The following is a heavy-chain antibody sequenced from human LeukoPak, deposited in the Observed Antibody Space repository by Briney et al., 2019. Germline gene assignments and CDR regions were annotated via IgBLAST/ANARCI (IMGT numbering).Heavy chain of an antibody. Sequence: SETLSLTCTVSGGSISSYYWSWIRQPPGKGLEWIGRIYTSGSTNYNPSLKSRVTMSVDTSKNQFSLKLSSVTAADTAVYYCARIEQNYYYYGMDVWGQGTTVTVSS. CDR3: ARIEQNYYYYGMDV. CDR2: IYTSGST. V-gene: IGHV4-4*07. J-gene: IGHJ6*02. CDR1: GGSISSYY. D-gene: IGHD1/OR15-1a*01.